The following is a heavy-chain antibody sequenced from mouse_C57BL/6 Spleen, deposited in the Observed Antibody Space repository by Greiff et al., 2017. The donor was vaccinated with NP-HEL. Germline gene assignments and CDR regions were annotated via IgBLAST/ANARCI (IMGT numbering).Heavy chain of an antibody. Sequence: QVQLQQPGTELVKPGASVKLSCKASGYTFTSYWMHWVKQRPGQGLEWIGNINPSNGGTNYNEKLKSKATLTVDKSSSTAYMQLSSLTSEDSAVYYCARVPSGKRYFDVWGTGTTVTVSS. V-gene: IGHV1-53*01. CDR2: INPSNGGT. D-gene: IGHD4-1*01. J-gene: IGHJ1*03. CDR1: GYTFTSYW. CDR3: ARVPSGKRYFDV.